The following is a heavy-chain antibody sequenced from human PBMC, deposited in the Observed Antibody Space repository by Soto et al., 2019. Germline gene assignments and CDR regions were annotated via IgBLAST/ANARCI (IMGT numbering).Heavy chain of an antibody. Sequence: EVQLLESGGGLVQPGGSLRLSCAASGFTFSSYAMSWVRQAPGKGLEXVXAISGSGGSTYYADSVKGRFTISRDNSKXXXXXXXXXXXXXXXXXXXXXXXXXXXXXXXXXXXDYWGQGTLVTVSS. V-gene: IGHV3-23*01. CDR2: ISGSGGST. CDR3: XXXXXXXXXXXXXXXDY. J-gene: IGHJ4*02. CDR1: GFTFSSYA.